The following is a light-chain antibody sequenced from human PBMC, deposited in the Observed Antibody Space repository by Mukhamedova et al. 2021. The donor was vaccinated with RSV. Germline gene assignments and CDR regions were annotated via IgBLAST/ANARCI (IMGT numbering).Light chain of an antibody. Sequence: WYQRRVHGKAPKLLIYKASTLETGISSRFSGSGSGTEFTLTISSLQPDDFATYYCQKYDGFTFGQGT. CDR3: QKYDGFT. CDR2: KAS. V-gene: IGKV1-5*03. J-gene: IGKJ2*01.